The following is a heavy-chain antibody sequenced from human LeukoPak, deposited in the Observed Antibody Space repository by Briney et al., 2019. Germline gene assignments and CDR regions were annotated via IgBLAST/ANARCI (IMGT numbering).Heavy chain of an antibody. D-gene: IGHD5-18*01. CDR2: ISAYNGNT. J-gene: IGHJ4*02. CDR1: GYTFTGYY. V-gene: IGHV1-18*04. Sequence: ASVKVSCKASGYTFTGYYMHWVRQAPGQGLEWMGWISAYNGNTNYAQKLQGRVTMTTDTSTSTAYMELRSLRSDDTAVYYCARDRQLWTPDYWGQGTLVTVSS. CDR3: ARDRQLWTPDY.